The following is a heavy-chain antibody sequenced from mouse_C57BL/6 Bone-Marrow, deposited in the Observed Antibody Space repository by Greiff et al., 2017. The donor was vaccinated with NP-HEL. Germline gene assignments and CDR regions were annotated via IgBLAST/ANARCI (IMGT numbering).Heavy chain of an antibody. CDR2: IYPGDGDT. CDR3: ARWAHSKRNY. D-gene: IGHD2-5*01. V-gene: IGHV1-82*01. Sequence: QVQLQQSGPELVKPGASVKISCKASGYAFSSSWMNWVKQRPGKGLEWIGRIYPGDGDTNYNGKFKGKATLTADKSSSTAYMQLSSLTSEDSAVYFCARWAHSKRNYWGQGTTLTVSS. J-gene: IGHJ2*01. CDR1: GYAFSSSW.